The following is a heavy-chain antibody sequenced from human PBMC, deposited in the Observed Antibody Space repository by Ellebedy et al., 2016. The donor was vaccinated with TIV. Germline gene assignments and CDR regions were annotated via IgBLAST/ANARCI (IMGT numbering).Heavy chain of an antibody. V-gene: IGHV4-39*07. Sequence: SETLSLTCTVSGGSISSGDYYWGWIRQPPGKAPEWIGSISYTGNTVYTPSLKSRVTISVDTSKNQFSLKLSSVTAADTAVYYCARDPLRFLEWLPRNSLRRYFDLWGRGTLVTVSS. CDR3: ARDPLRFLEWLPRNSLRRYFDL. CDR1: GGSISSGDYY. D-gene: IGHD3-3*01. CDR2: ISYTGNT. J-gene: IGHJ2*01.